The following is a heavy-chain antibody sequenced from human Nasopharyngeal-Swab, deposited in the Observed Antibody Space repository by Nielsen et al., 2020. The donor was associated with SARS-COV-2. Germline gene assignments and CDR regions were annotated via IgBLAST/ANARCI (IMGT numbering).Heavy chain of an antibody. CDR2: IKQGGSEQ. D-gene: IGHD2-21*02. V-gene: IGHV3-7*04. CDR1: GCSFRNYY. Sequence: GGPLRLSWAAFGCSFRNYYMSWVRHPPGKGLEWVANIKQGGSEQFYVDSVKGRFTISRVDAKNSVYLQMNSLRSEDTAVYYCARESVVTGMDDATDIWGQGTMVTVSS. J-gene: IGHJ3*02. CDR3: ARESVVTGMDDATDI.